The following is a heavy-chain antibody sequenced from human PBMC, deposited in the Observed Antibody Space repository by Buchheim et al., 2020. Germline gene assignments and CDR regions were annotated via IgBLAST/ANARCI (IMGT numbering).Heavy chain of an antibody. D-gene: IGHD3-3*01. CDR2: INHSGST. CDR1: GGSFSGYY. J-gene: IGHJ5*02. V-gene: IGHV4-34*01. Sequence: QVQLQQWGAGLLKPSETLSLTCAVYGGSFSGYYWSWIRQPPGKGLEWIGEINHSGSTNYNPTLKSRVTISADTSKNPFSLKLSSVTAADTAVYYCARGRFRGYDFWSGYYSGFDPWGQGTL. CDR3: ARGRFRGYDFWSGYYSGFDP.